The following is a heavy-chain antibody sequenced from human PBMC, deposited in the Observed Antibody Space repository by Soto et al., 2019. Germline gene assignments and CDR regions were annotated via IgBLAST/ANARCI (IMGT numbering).Heavy chain of an antibody. CDR3: ASTSRSYYYGSGSYHYYYYYYMDV. J-gene: IGHJ6*03. Sequence: SETLSLTCTVSGGSISSSSYYWGWIRQPPGKGLEWIGSIYYSGSTYYNPSLKSRVTISVDTSKNQFSLKLSSVTAADTAVYYCASTSRSYYYGSGSYHYYYYYYMDVWGKGTTVTVSS. CDR1: GGSISSSSYY. CDR2: IYYSGST. D-gene: IGHD3-10*01. V-gene: IGHV4-39*01.